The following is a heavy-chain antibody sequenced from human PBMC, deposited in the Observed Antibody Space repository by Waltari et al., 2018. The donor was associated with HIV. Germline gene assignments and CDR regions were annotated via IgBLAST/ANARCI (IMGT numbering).Heavy chain of an antibody. V-gene: IGHV2-26*01. CDR1: GFSLSNARMG. Sequence: QVTLKESGPVLVIPTETLTLTCTVSGFSLSNARMGVSWIRQPPGKALEWLAHIFSNDEKSYSTSLRSRLTISKDTSKSQVVLTMTNMDPVDTSTYYCAWIRDGIRVYGSGYYFDYWGQGTLVTVSS. J-gene: IGHJ4*02. D-gene: IGHD3-10*01. CDR2: IFSNDEK. CDR3: AWIRDGIRVYGSGYYFDY.